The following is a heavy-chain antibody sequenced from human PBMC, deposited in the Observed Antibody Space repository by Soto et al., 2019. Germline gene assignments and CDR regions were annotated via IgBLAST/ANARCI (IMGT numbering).Heavy chain of an antibody. D-gene: IGHD4-17*01. CDR2: IIPIFGTA. Sequence: QVQLVQSGAEVKKPGSSVKVSCKASGGTFSSYAISWVRQAPGQGLEWMGGIIPIFGTANYAQKFQGRVTSTADESTSTAYMELSGLRSEDTAVYYCARGRHWEATVRYGMDVWGQGTTVTVSS. CDR1: GGTFSSYA. J-gene: IGHJ6*02. V-gene: IGHV1-69*12. CDR3: ARGRHWEATVRYGMDV.